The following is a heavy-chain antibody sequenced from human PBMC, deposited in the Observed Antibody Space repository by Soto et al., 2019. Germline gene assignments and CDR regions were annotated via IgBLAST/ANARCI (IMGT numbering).Heavy chain of an antibody. CDR3: ARQGVDEGYSSGWFFDS. D-gene: IGHD6-19*01. CDR1: GGSISSRSYF. V-gene: IGHV4-39*01. CDR2: VSYNVRT. J-gene: IGHJ4*02. Sequence: QLQLQESGPGLVKPSETLFLTCTVSGGSISSRSYFWGWIRQPPGKGLEWIGSVSYNVRTYYNPSLKSRPTISGDTSQNPFFLKLSYVTAADTAFYYCARQGVDEGYSSGWFFDSWGQGTLVTVSS.